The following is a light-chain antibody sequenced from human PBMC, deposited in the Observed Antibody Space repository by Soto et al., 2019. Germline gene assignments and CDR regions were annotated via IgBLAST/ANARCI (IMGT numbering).Light chain of an antibody. V-gene: IGLV2-14*01. CDR2: EVS. J-gene: IGLJ1*01. Sequence: QSALTQPASVSGSPGQSITISCTGTSSDVGGYDYVSWYQHHPGKVPKLLIYEVSNRPSGVSNRFSGSKSGDTASLSISGLQPEDEADYYCSSYTSSNTYVFGTATKVTVL. CDR3: SSYTSSNTYV. CDR1: SSDVGGYDY.